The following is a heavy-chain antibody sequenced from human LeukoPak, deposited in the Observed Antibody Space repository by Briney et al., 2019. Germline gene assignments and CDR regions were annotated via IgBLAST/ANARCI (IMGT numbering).Heavy chain of an antibody. CDR1: GFTFSNYA. CDR3: VKDGGWTFDV. V-gene: IGHV3-30*02. J-gene: IGHJ3*01. CDR2: IGRDKNTK. D-gene: IGHD2-15*01. Sequence: GGSLRLSCAASGFTFSNYAMSWVRQAPGEGLEWVAFIGRDKNTKYYADSVKGRFTISGDSSYNTAFLQVNSLRTEDTALYYCVKDGGWTFDVWGQGTMVTVSS.